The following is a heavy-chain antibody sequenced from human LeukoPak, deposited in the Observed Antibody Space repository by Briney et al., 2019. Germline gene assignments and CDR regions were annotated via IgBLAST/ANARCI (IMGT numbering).Heavy chain of an antibody. Sequence: AGGSLRLSCAASGFTFSSYAMSWVRQAPGKGLEWVAVIWYDGSNKYYADSVKGRFTISRDNSKNTLYLQMNSLRAEDTAVYYCAREVAAAGYFDYWGQGTLVTVSS. V-gene: IGHV3-33*08. CDR2: IWYDGSNK. CDR3: AREVAAAGYFDY. D-gene: IGHD6-13*01. J-gene: IGHJ4*02. CDR1: GFTFSSYA.